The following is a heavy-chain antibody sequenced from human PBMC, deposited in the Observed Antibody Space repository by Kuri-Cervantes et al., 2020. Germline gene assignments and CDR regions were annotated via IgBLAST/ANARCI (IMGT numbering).Heavy chain of an antibody. CDR2: IYHSGST. V-gene: IGHV4-59*12. J-gene: IGHJ4*02. CDR1: GGSISSYY. D-gene: IGHD3-3*01. CDR3: ARVFGTIFEPFFDY. Sequence: SETLSLTCTVSGGSISSYYWSWIRQPPGKGLEWIGYIYHSGSTYYNPSLKSRVTISVDRSKNQFSLKLSSVTAADTAVYYCARVFGTIFEPFFDYWDQGTLVTVSS.